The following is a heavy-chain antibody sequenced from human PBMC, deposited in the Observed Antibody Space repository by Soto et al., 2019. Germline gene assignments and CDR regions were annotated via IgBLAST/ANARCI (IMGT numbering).Heavy chain of an antibody. V-gene: IGHV4-39*01. CDR2: IYYSGRT. J-gene: IGHJ4*02. CDR3: ARQRTTVVTQAYFDH. D-gene: IGHD2-21*02. CDR1: GESISSSSYY. Sequence: SETLSLTCIVSGESISSSSYYWGWIRQPPGKGLEWIGSIYYSGRTYYNPSFKSQVTISIDTSKNQFSLKLSSVTATDTAVYYFARQRTTVVTQAYFDHWGQGALVTVSS.